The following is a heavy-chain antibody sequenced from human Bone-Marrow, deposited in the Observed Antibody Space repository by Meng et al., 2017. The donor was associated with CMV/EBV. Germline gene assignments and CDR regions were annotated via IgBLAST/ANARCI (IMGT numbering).Heavy chain of an antibody. Sequence: GESLKISCAASGFTFSNAWMSWVRQAPGKGLEWVGRIKSKTDGGTTDYAAPVKGRFTISRDDSKNTLYLQMNSLKTEDTAVYYCTTEGLYNWNEGAFDYWGQGTLVTVSS. CDR1: GFTFSNAW. J-gene: IGHJ4*02. D-gene: IGHD1-20*01. V-gene: IGHV3-15*01. CDR3: TTEGLYNWNEGAFDY. CDR2: IKSKTDGGTT.